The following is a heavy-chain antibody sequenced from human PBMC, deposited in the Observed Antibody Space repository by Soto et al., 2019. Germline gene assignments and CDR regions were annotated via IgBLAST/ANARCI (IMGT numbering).Heavy chain of an antibody. Sequence: SGPTLVNPTQTLTLTCTFSGFSLSTSGVGVGWIRQPPGKALEWLALIYWDDDKRYSPSLKSRLTITKDTSKNQVVLTMTNMDPVYSSTYYCAHRPTRTVTTRFDPWGQGTLVTVSS. CDR2: IYWDDDK. V-gene: IGHV2-5*02. CDR3: AHRPTRTVTTRFDP. J-gene: IGHJ5*02. CDR1: GFSLSTSGVG. D-gene: IGHD4-4*01.